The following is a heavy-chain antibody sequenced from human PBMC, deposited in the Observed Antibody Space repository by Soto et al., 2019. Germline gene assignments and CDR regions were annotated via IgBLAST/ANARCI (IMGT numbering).Heavy chain of an antibody. CDR2: INANGGYT. J-gene: IGHJ3*02. Sequence: GASVKVSCKASGYTFTSYGINWVRQAPGQGLEWMGWINANGGYTNYAQKFQGWVTMTTDTSTSTAYMELRRLRSDDTAVYYCARDQNILTGYYPSDAFDIWGQGTMVTVSS. CDR3: ARDQNILTGYYPSDAFDI. V-gene: IGHV1-18*01. D-gene: IGHD3-9*01. CDR1: GYTFTSYG.